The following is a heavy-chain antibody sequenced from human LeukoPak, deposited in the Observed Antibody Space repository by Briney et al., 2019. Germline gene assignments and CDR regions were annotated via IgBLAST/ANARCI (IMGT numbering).Heavy chain of an antibody. J-gene: IGHJ4*02. V-gene: IGHV4-59*01. D-gene: IGHD4-23*01. CDR1: GGSISSYY. Sequence: SETLSLTCTVSGGSISSYYWSWIRQPPGKGLEWIGYIYYSGSTNYNPSLKSRVTISVDTSKNQFSLKLTSVTAADTAVYYCARFKRAGGWSYFDYWGQGTLVTVSS. CDR3: ARFKRAGGWSYFDY. CDR2: IYYSGST.